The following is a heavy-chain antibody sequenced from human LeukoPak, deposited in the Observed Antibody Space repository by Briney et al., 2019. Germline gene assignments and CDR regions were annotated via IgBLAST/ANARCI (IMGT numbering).Heavy chain of an antibody. CDR2: INHSGST. CDR1: GGSFSGHY. D-gene: IGHD2-2*01. J-gene: IGHJ6*03. Sequence: NASETLSLTCAVYGGSFSGHYWSWIRQPPGKGLEWIGEINHSGSTNYNPSLKSRVTISVDTSKNQFSLKLSSVTAADTAVYYCASWPHIVVVPAAIRFSNYMDVWGKGTTVTVSS. CDR3: ASWPHIVVVPAAIRFSNYMDV. V-gene: IGHV4-34*01.